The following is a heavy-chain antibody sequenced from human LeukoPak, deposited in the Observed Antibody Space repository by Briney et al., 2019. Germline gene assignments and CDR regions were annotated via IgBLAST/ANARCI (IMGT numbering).Heavy chain of an antibody. CDR1: GFTFSRHW. CDR2: IKQDGSEK. V-gene: IGHV3-7*01. Sequence: GGSLRLSCAVSGFTFSRHWMSWVRQAPGKGLEWLANIKQDGSEKYYVDSVEGRFTISRDNAKNSLYLQMNSLRAEDTAVYYCARSYYGSGTSYGMDVWGEGTTVTVSS. J-gene: IGHJ6*04. D-gene: IGHD3-10*01. CDR3: ARSYYGSGTSYGMDV.